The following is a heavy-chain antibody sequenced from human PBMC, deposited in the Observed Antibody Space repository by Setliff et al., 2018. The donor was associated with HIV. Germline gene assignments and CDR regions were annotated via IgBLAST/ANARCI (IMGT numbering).Heavy chain of an antibody. CDR2: IYNSAST. V-gene: IGHV4-59*12. CDR3: ARGRGSSSSWPIDY. CDR1: GDSISTDY. J-gene: IGHJ4*02. Sequence: PSETLSLTCTVSGDSISTDYWTWIRQPPGKGLEWIGYIYNSASTSYNPSLKSRVTIPVDTSKNQFSLKLSSVTAADTAVYFCARGRGSSSSWPIDYWGQGTLVTVSS. D-gene: IGHD6-13*01.